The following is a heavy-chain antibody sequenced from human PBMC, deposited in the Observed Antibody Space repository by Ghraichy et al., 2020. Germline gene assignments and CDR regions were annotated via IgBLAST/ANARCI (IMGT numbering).Heavy chain of an antibody. CDR2: INPNSGGT. CDR1: GYTFTGYY. CDR3: ARDRCSSTSCYDFDY. D-gene: IGHD2-2*01. V-gene: IGHV1-2*06. Sequence: ASVKVSCKASGYTFTGYYMHWVRQAPGQGLEWMGRINPNSGGTNYAQKFQGRVTMTRDTSISTAYMELSRLRSDDTAVYYCARDRCSSTSCYDFDYWGQGTLVTVSS. J-gene: IGHJ4*02.